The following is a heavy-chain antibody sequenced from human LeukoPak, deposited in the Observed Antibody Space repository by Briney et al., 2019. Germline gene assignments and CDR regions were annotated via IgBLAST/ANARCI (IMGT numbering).Heavy chain of an antibody. D-gene: IGHD2-21*02. J-gene: IGHJ3*02. CDR2: IYYSGST. CDR3: ARFDIVVVTATDAFDI. Sequence: PSETLSLTCTVSGGSISSGSYYWGWIRQPPGKGLEWIGSIYYSGSTYYNPSLKSRVTISVDTSKNQFSLKLSSVTAADTAVYYCARFDIVVVTATDAFDIWGQGTMVTVSS. CDR1: GGSISSGSYY. V-gene: IGHV4-39*07.